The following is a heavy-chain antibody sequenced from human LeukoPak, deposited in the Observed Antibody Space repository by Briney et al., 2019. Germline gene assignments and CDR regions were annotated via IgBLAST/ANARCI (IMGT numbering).Heavy chain of an antibody. CDR3: ARSRGPNTFGGVHDY. CDR1: GFTFSSYA. D-gene: IGHD3-16*01. CDR2: ISTSDGST. J-gene: IGHJ4*02. Sequence: PGGSLRLSCAASGFTFSSYAMSWVRQAPGKGLEWVSTISTSDGSTYYADSVRGRFTISRDNSKNTLYVQMNSLRDEDTAVYYCARSRGPNTFGGVHDYWGQGTLVTVSS. V-gene: IGHV3-23*01.